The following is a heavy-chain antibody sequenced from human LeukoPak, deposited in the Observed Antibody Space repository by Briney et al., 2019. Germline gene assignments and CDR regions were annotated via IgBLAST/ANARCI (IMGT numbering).Heavy chain of an antibody. CDR1: GGTFSSYA. CDR2: IIPIFGTA. Sequence: GASVKVSCKASGGTFSSYAISWVRQAPGQGLEWMGGIIPIFGTANYAQKFQGRVTITADESTSTAYMELSSLRSDDTAVYYCARVLQDDYVWGTYRPFDYWGQGTLVTVSS. J-gene: IGHJ4*02. D-gene: IGHD3-16*02. V-gene: IGHV1-69*13. CDR3: ARVLQDDYVWGTYRPFDY.